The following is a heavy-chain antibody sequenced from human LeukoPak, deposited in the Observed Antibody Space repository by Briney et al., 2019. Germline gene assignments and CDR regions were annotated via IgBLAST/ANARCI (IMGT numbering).Heavy chain of an antibody. CDR2: ISGSGGNT. V-gene: IGHV3-23*01. J-gene: IGHJ4*02. CDR1: GFTFTSCA. D-gene: IGHD6-13*01. Sequence: GGSLRLSCAASGFTFTSCAMSWVRQAPGEGLEWVSAISGSGGNTYYADSVKGRFTISRDNSQNTLYLQMNSLRAEDTAVYYCARAPAAGTPYYFDYWGQGTLVTVSS. CDR3: ARAPAAGTPYYFDY.